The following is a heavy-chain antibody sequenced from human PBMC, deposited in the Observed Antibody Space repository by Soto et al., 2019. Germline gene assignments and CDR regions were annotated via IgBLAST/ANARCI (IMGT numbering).Heavy chain of an antibody. CDR2: IVGIGGRT. D-gene: IGHD2-21*02. V-gene: IGHV3-23*01. CDR1: GFTFTSYA. Sequence: GSLRLSCAASGFTFTSYAMTWVRQAPGKGLEWVSVIVGIGGRTNYADSVKGRFTISRDNSKNTLYLQMNSLRAEDTAIYYCAKSTALGYYFDYWGQGTLVTVSS. CDR3: AKSTALGYYFDY. J-gene: IGHJ4*02.